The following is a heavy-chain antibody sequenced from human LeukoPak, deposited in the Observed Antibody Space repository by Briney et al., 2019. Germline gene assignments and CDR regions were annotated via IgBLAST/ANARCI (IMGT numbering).Heavy chain of an antibody. D-gene: IGHD3-3*01. CDR1: GGSISSGGYS. V-gene: IGHV4-30-2*01. CDR3: ARFSTDFWSGANWYFDL. CDR2: ISHSGST. J-gene: IGHJ2*01. Sequence: SETLSLTCAVSGGSISSGGYSWSWIRQPPGKGLEWIGYISHSGSTYYNPSLKSRVTISVDRSKNQFSLKLTSVTAADTAVYCCARFSTDFWSGANWYFDLWGRGILVTVSS.